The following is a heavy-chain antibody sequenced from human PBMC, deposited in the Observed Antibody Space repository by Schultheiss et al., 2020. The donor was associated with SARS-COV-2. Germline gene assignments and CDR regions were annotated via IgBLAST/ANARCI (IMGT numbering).Heavy chain of an antibody. Sequence: GGSLRLSCAASGFTFSSYAMHWVRQAPGKGLEWVAVISYDGSNIYYADSVKGRFTISRDNSKNTLYLQMNSLRTEDTGMYYCTSVLHWGQGSLVTVSS. CDR1: GFTFSSYA. J-gene: IGHJ4*02. V-gene: IGHV3-30*04. CDR3: TSVLH. CDR2: ISYDGSNI.